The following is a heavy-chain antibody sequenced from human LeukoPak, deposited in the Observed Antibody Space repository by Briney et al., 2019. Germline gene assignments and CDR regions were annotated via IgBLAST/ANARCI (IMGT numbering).Heavy chain of an antibody. Sequence: GGSLRLSCAASGFSFSSYAMHWVRQAPGKGLEWVAVISYDGSNEYYPDSVKGRFTISRDNSKNTLYLQMNSLRAEDTAVYYCARDSSGSYNWFYPWGQGTLVTVSS. D-gene: IGHD6-19*01. CDR2: ISYDGSNE. CDR1: GFSFSSYA. V-gene: IGHV3-30*04. CDR3: ARDSSGSYNWFYP. J-gene: IGHJ5*02.